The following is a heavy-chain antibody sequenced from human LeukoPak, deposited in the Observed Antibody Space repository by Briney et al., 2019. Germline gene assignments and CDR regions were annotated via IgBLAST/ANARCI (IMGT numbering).Heavy chain of an antibody. J-gene: IGHJ4*02. D-gene: IGHD1-26*01. CDR2: IYYSGST. V-gene: IGHV4-59*01. CDR1: GFTFNRNV. Sequence: GSLRLSCATSGFTFNRNVMSWVRQPPGKGLEWIGYIYYSGSTNYNPSLKSRVTISVDTSKNQFSLKLSSVTAADTAVYYCAREMPGGSYDCWGQGTLVTVSS. CDR3: AREMPGGSYDC.